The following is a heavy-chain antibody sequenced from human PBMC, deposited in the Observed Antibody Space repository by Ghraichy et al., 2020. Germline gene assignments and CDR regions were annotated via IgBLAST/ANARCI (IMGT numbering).Heavy chain of an antibody. CDR3: ARDREMATVDYVYYYDMDV. CDR1: GFSFSSYS. V-gene: IGHV3-21*01. J-gene: IGHJ6*02. D-gene: IGHD5-24*01. Sequence: GGSLRLSCATSGFSFSSYSMNWVRQAPGKGLEWVSAIRSSRNNIYYADSVEGRFTISRDNSKNSLFLEMNSLRAEDTAVYYCARDREMATVDYVYYYDMDVWGQGTTVTVSS. CDR2: IRSSRNNI.